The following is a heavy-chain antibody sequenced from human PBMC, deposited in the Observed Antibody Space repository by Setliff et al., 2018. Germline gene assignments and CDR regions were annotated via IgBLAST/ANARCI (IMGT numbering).Heavy chain of an antibody. J-gene: IGHJ6*02. V-gene: IGHV3-11*04. CDR1: GGSISSYY. CDR2: ISSSGSTI. CDR3: ARGDRWGYSYGPYYYGMDV. D-gene: IGHD5-18*01. Sequence: LSLTCTVSGGSISSYYMSWIRQAPGKGLEWVSYISSSGSTIYYADSVKGRFTISRDKAKNSLYLQMNSLRVEDTAVYYCARGDRWGYSYGPYYYGMDVWGQGTTVTVSS.